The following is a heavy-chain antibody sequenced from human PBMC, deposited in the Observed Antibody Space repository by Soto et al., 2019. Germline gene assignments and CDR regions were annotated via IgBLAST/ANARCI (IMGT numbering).Heavy chain of an antibody. J-gene: IGHJ3*02. Sequence: ASVKVSCKASGYTFTSYGISWVRQAPGQGLEWMGWISADNGNTNYAQKLQGRVTMTTDTSTSTAYMELRSLRSDDTAVYYCARGSRYFDWLSRPGAFDIWGQGTMVTVSS. CDR1: GYTFTSYG. CDR2: ISADNGNT. D-gene: IGHD3-9*01. V-gene: IGHV1-18*01. CDR3: ARGSRYFDWLSRPGAFDI.